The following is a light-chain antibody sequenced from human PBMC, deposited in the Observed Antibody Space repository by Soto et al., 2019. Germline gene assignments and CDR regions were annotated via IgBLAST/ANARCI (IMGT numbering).Light chain of an antibody. J-gene: IGKJ5*01. CDR1: QNIRNL. V-gene: IGKV1-5*01. CDR2: DAS. CDR3: QPYNTYAT. Sequence: DIQVTQSPSTLSAAVGDSVTITCRASQNIRNLLAWYPQKPGKAPKPLIYDASTLKTGVPSRFIGSGSGSEFNFTITGLQPDDFATYFCQPYNTYATFGQGTRLEI.